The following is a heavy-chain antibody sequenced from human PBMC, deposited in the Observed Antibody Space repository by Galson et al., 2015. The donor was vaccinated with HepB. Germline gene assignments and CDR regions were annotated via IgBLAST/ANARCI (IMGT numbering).Heavy chain of an antibody. CDR1: GYSFTSYW. CDR3: ARASSIAARSSYYYYYGMDV. D-gene: IGHD6-6*01. CDR2: IDPSDSYT. J-gene: IGHJ6*02. V-gene: IGHV5-10-1*01. Sequence: QSGAEVKKPGESLRISCKGSGYSFTSYWISWVRQMPGKGLEWMGRIDPSDSYTNYSPSFQGHVTISADESISTAYLQWSSLKASDTAMYYCARASSIAARSSYYYYYGMDVWGQGTTVTVSS.